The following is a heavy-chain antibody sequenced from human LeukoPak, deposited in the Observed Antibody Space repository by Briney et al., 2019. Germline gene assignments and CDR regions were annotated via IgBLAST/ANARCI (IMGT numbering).Heavy chain of an antibody. CDR3: ARVTLFKAAGTHPLDY. J-gene: IGHJ4*02. CDR2: IYHSGST. D-gene: IGHD6-13*01. CDR1: GYSISSGYY. V-gene: IGHV4-38-2*02. Sequence: PSETLPLTCTVSGYSISSGYYWGWIRQPPGKGLEWIGSIYHSGSTYYNPSLKSRVTISVDTSKNQFSLKLSSVTAADTAVYYCARVTLFKAAGTHPLDYWGQGTLVTVSP.